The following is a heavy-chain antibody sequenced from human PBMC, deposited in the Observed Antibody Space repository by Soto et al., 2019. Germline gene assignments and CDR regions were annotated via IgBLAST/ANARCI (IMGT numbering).Heavy chain of an antibody. CDR2: IYYSGST. J-gene: IGHJ4*02. V-gene: IGHV4-30-4*01. CDR1: GGSISSGDYY. D-gene: IGHD2-8*01. Sequence: PSETLSLTCTVSGGSISSGDYYWGWIRQPPGKGLEWIGYIYYSGSTYSNPSLKSRVTISVDTSKNQFSLKLSSVTAADTAVYYCAREGQLTEMVFDYWGQGTLVTVST. CDR3: AREGQLTEMVFDY.